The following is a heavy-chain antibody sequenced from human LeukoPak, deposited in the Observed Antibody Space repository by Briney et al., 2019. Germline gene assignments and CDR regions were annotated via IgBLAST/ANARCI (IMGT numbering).Heavy chain of an antibody. J-gene: IGHJ4*02. CDR3: VGGAPNWGFDF. CDR1: GYTFTSYG. D-gene: IGHD7-27*01. CDR2: ISAYNGNT. Sequence: ASVKVSCKASGYTFTSYGISWVRQAPGQGLEWMGWISAYNGNTNYAQKLQGRVTMTTDTSISTAYMELTSLRSEDTAVYYCVGGAPNWGFDFWGQGTLVIVSS. V-gene: IGHV1-18*01.